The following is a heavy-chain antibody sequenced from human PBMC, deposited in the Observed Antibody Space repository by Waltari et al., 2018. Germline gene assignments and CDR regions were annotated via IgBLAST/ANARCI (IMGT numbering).Heavy chain of an antibody. V-gene: IGHV3-53*01. Sequence: EVQLVESGGGLIQPGGSLRLSCAASGFTVSSNYMSWFRQAPGKGLEWVSVIDSGGSTYYADSVKGRFTISRDNSKNTLYLQMNSLRAEDTAVYYCARGGGSGWSQYYFDYWGQGTLVTVSS. CDR2: IDSGGST. CDR1: GFTVSSNY. CDR3: ARGGGSGWSQYYFDY. J-gene: IGHJ4*02. D-gene: IGHD6-19*01.